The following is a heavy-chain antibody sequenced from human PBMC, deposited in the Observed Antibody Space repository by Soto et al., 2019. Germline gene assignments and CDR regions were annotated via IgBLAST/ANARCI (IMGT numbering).Heavy chain of an antibody. CDR1: GVTFRNYA. CDR3: AKNKERDSSGYPFYYYGMDV. CDR2: ISGSDGSS. Sequence: EVQLLESGGGLVQPGGSLRLSCAASGVTFRNYAMTWVRQAPGKGLEWVSGISGSDGSSYYADAVKGRFTISRDNSKNTLYLQMNSLRAEDTAVYYCAKNKERDSSGYPFYYYGMDVWGQGTTVTVSS. J-gene: IGHJ6*02. D-gene: IGHD3-22*01. V-gene: IGHV3-23*01.